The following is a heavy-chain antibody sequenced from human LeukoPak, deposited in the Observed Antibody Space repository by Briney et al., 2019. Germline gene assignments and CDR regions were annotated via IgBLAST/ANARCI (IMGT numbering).Heavy chain of an antibody. D-gene: IGHD3-16*01. J-gene: IGHJ4*02. V-gene: IGHV3-21*01. CDR3: ARSGGGMDDY. Sequence: PGGSLRLSCAASGFTFSNYSMNWVRQAPGKGLEWVSSIGSSSHFRYYADSLKGRVTISRDNAKNSLYLQMNSLRAEDTAVYYCARSGGGMDDYWGQGTLVTVSS. CDR1: GFTFSNYS. CDR2: IGSSSHFR.